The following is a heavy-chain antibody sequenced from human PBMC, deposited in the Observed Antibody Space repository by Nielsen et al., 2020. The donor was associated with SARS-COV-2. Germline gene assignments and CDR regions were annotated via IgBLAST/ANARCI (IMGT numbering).Heavy chain of an antibody. CDR3: ARDRVGSSGWDYYFDY. Sequence: GGSLRLSCAASGFTFSSYSMNWVRQAPGKGLEWVSSISSSSSYIYYADSVKGRFTISRDNAKNSLYLQMNSLRAEDTAVYYCARDRVGSSGWDYYFDYWGQGTLVTVSS. CDR1: GFTFSSYS. J-gene: IGHJ4*02. CDR2: ISSSSSYI. V-gene: IGHV3-21*01. D-gene: IGHD6-19*01.